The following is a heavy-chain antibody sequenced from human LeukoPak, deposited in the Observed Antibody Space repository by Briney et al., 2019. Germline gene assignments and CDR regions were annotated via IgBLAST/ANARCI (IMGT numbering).Heavy chain of an antibody. CDR3: ARRWAGTGSPYWYFDL. J-gene: IGHJ2*01. Sequence: GGSLRLSCAASGFTFSSYEMNWVRQAPEKGLEWVSYLSSGGGTIFYADSVKGRFTISRDSAKNSLYLQMDSLRAEDTAVYYCARRWAGTGSPYWYFDLWGRGTLVTVSS. D-gene: IGHD3/OR15-3a*01. V-gene: IGHV3-48*03. CDR1: GFTFSSYE. CDR2: LSSGGGTI.